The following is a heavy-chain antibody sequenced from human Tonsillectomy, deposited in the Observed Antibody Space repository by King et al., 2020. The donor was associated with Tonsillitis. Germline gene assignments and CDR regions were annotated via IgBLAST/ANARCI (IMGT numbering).Heavy chain of an antibody. CDR2: MSYDGSNE. CDR3: AREDYGEHYFDY. D-gene: IGHD4-17*01. Sequence: VQLVESGGGVVQSGRSLRLSCAASGFTFSNYAMHWVRQAPGKGLEWVAVMSYDGSNEYYADSVKGRFTISRDNSKNTLYLQTNSLRTEDTAVYYCAREDYGEHYFDYWGQGTLVTVSS. J-gene: IGHJ4*02. CDR1: GFTFSNYA. V-gene: IGHV3-30-3*01.